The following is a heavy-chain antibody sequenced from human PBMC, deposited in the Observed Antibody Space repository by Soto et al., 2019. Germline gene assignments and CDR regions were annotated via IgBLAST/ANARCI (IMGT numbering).Heavy chain of an antibody. J-gene: IGHJ4*02. Sequence: GGSLILSCAASGFRFGNFAMSWVRQAPGKGLEWVSSIGGGSEKIYYSDSVKGRFTISRDNSKNTLYLQMNSLRAEDTALFFCARIFGAYDYFDFWGQGT. CDR3: ARIFGAYDYFDF. CDR1: GFRFGNFA. CDR2: IGGGSEKI. V-gene: IGHV3-23*01. D-gene: IGHD3-3*01.